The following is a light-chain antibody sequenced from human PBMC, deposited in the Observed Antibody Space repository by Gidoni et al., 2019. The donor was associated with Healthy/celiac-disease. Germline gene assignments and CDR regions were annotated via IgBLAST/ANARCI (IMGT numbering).Light chain of an antibody. Sequence: DIQMTKSPTTLSASVGDRVTITCRASQSISSWLAWYQQKPGKAPKLLIYKASSLESGVPSRFSGSGSVIEFTLTISSLQPDDFATYYCQQYNSYWTFGQGTKVEIK. CDR1: QSISSW. CDR3: QQYNSYWT. J-gene: IGKJ1*01. V-gene: IGKV1-5*03. CDR2: KAS.